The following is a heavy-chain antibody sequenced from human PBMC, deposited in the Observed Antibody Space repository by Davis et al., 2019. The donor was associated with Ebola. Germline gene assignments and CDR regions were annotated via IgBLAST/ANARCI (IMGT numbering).Heavy chain of an antibody. CDR2: IYPGDSDT. CDR1: GYSFTSYW. J-gene: IGHJ5*01. V-gene: IGHV5-51*01. CDR3: ARLQWGQHGAAFYYQGWFDS. D-gene: IGHD2/OR15-2a*01. Sequence: GESLKISCKGSGYSFTSYWIGWVRQMPGKGLEWMGIIYPGDSDTRYSPSFQGQVTISADKSIGAAYLQWDSLKASDTATYYCARLQWGQHGAAFYYQGWFDSWGRGTLVTVSS.